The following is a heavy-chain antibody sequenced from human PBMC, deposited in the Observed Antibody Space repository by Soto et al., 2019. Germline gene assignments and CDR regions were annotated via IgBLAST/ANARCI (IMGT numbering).Heavy chain of an antibody. V-gene: IGHV1-18*01. CDR1: GYTFTSYG. J-gene: IGHJ5*02. CDR2: ISAYNGNT. CDR3: ARERGFLELNWFDP. Sequence: GASVKVSCKASGYTFTSYGISWVRQAPGQGLEWMGWISAYNGNTNYAQKLQGRVTMTTDTSTSTAYMELRSLRSDDTAVYYCARERGFLELNWFDPWGQGTLVTVSS. D-gene: IGHD3-3*01.